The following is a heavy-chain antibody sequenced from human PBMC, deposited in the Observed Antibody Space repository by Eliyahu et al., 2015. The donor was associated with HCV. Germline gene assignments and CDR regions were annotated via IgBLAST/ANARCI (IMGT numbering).Heavy chain of an antibody. CDR1: GFXFSSYG. V-gene: IGHV3-33*05. J-gene: IGHJ4*02. D-gene: IGHD2-8*01. CDR2: MSYDGSDK. Sequence: QVQLVESGGGVVQPGRSLRLSCAASGFXFSSYGMPWVRQAPGKGLEWVALMSYDGSDKYYADSMKGRFTISRDNSKNTLYLEMNSLRAEDTAVYYCARDELYCISGSCYRGVVDYWGQGTLVTVSS. CDR3: ARDELYCISGSCYRGVVDY.